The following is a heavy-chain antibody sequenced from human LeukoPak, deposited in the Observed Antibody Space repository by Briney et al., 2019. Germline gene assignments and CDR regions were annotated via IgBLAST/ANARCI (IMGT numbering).Heavy chain of an antibody. J-gene: IGHJ4*02. CDR2: ISSSGSTI. D-gene: IGHD2-2*01. CDR1: GFTFSDYY. CDR3: ARELNIVVVPAARGY. Sequence: PGGSLRLSCADSGFTFSDYYMSWIRQAPGKGLEWVSYISSSGSTIYYADSVKGRFTISRDNAKNSLYLQMNSLRAEDTAVYYCARELNIVVVPAARGYWGQGTLVTVSS. V-gene: IGHV3-11*01.